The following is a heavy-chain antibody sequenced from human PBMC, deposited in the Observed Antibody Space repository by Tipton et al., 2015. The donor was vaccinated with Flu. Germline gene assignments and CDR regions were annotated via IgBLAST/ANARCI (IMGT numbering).Heavy chain of an antibody. D-gene: IGHD3-22*01. J-gene: IGHJ3*02. CDR3: TRDYYYDSSGLHDAFDI. CDR2: IRSKAYGGTT. V-gene: IGHV3-49*03. CDR1: GFTFGDYA. Sequence: SLRLSFTASGFTFGDYAMSWFRQAPGKGLEWVGFIRSKAYGGTTEYAASVKGRFTISRDDSKSIAYLQMNSLKTEDTAVYYCTRDYYYDSSGLHDAFDIWGQGTMVTVSS.